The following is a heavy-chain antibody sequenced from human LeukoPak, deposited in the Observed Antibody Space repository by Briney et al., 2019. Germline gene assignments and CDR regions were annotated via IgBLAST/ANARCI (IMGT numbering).Heavy chain of an antibody. J-gene: IGHJ4*02. Sequence: GGSLRLSCAASGFTFSSHAMSWVRQAPGKGLEWVSAISGSGGNTYYADSVKGRFTISRDNSKNTLYLQMNSLRAEDTAVYYCAKDTTTVTTHGGGYWGQGTLVTVSS. CDR3: AKDTTTVTTHGGGY. V-gene: IGHV3-23*01. CDR2: ISGSGGNT. CDR1: GFTFSSHA. D-gene: IGHD4-17*01.